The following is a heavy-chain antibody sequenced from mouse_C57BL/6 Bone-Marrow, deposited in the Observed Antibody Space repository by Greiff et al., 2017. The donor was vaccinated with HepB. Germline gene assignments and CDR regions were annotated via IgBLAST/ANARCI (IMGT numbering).Heavy chain of an antibody. CDR2: IYPGNSDT. CDR3: TRLGSLYYFDY. J-gene: IGHJ2*01. CDR1: GYTFTSYW. Sequence: VQLQQSGTVLARPGASVKMSCKTSGYTFTSYWMNWVNQRPGQGLEWIGAIYPGNSDTSYNQKFKGKATLTAVKSASTAYMELSSLTNEDSAVYYCTRLGSLYYFDYWGQGTTLTVSS. D-gene: IGHD1-1*01. V-gene: IGHV1-5*01.